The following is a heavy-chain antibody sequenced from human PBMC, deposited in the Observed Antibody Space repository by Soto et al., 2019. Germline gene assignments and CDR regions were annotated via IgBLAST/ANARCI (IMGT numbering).Heavy chain of an antibody. CDR1: GGTFNNYV. CDR2: ILPTFATA. J-gene: IGHJ4*02. D-gene: IGHD2-2*01. CDR3: AGRCDSTTCLGHFDY. Sequence: QVQLVQSGAEVKKPGSSVKVSCKASGGTFNNYVVNWVRQAPGQGLEWMGGILPTFATANYAQKFQGRVTITADKSTSTAYMELTSLRSEDTAVYYCAGRCDSTTCLGHFDYWGQGTLVTVAS. V-gene: IGHV1-69*06.